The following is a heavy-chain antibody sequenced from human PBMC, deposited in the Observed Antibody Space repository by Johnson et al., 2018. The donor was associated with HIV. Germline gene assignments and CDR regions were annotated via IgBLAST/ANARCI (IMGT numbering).Heavy chain of an antibody. CDR3: AKGISGYSDAFDI. J-gene: IGHJ3*02. D-gene: IGHD3-10*01. Sequence: VQLVESGGGLIEPGGSLRLSCAASGFTFSNAWMNWVRQAPGKGLEWVSVIYSGGSTYNADSVKGRFTISRDNSKNTLYLQMNSLRAEDTAVYYCAKGISGYSDAFDIWGQGTMVTVSS. CDR2: IYSGGST. CDR1: GFTFSNAW. V-gene: IGHV3-53*01.